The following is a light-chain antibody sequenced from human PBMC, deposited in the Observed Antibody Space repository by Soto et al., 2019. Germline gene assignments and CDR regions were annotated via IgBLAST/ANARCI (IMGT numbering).Light chain of an antibody. CDR3: SSYSSSSTLV. J-gene: IGLJ1*01. CDR1: SSDVGGYKY. Sequence: QSALTQPASVSGSPGQSITIACTGTSSDVGGYKYVSWYQQHPGKAPKLMIYEVSNRPSGVSNRFSGSKSCNTASLTISGLQAEDEADYYCSSYSSSSTLVFGTGTKATVL. V-gene: IGLV2-14*01. CDR2: EVS.